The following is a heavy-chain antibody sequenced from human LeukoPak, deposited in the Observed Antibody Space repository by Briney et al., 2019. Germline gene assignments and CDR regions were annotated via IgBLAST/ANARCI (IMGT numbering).Heavy chain of an antibody. CDR1: GGSISSDGVY. J-gene: IGHJ3*02. CDR2: IYTSKTT. D-gene: IGHD3-22*01. V-gene: IGHV4-61*05. CDR3: ARSITMISTDSFDI. Sequence: SETLSLTCTVSGGSISSDGVYWGWVRQPPGKGLEWIGYIYTSKTTNYNPSLKSRVTISVDTSNNQFSLKLSSVTAADTAVYYCARSITMISTDSFDIWGQGTMVTVSA.